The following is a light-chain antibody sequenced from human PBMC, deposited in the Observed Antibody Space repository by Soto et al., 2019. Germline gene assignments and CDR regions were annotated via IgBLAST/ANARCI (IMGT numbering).Light chain of an antibody. Sequence: QSALTQPASVSGSPGQSITISCTGTSSDVGSYNFVSWYQQHPGKAPKFMIYEGSKRPSGVSNRFSGSKSGNTASLTISGLQAEDEADYYCCSYAGSSTPHVVFGGGTQLTVL. CDR1: SSDVGSYNF. V-gene: IGLV2-23*01. J-gene: IGLJ2*01. CDR3: CSYAGSSTPHVV. CDR2: EGS.